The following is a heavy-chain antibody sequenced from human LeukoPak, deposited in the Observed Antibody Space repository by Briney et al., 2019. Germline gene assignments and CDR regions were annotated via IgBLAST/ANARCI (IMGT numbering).Heavy chain of an antibody. D-gene: IGHD2/OR15-2a*01. V-gene: IGHV3-21*01. CDR2: ISPVSSYT. CDR3: VRDASRRIGMDV. J-gene: IGHJ6*02. CDR1: GLSFNSYT. Sequence: PGGPLSPSGLPSGLSFNSYTRNWVGEPPGKGRDWVSTISPVSSYTWYAESVKGRFTISRDNPKNSLYLQMDSLRAEDTAVYYCVRDASRRIGMDVWGQGTTVTVSS.